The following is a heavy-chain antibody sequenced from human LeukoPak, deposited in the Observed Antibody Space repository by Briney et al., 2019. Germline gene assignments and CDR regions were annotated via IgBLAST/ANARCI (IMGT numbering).Heavy chain of an antibody. J-gene: IGHJ6*02. CDR3: AKHMRATNTYSFFGLDV. CDR2: INWNGGGT. CDR1: GFTFKDYG. V-gene: IGHV3-9*01. D-gene: IGHD1-26*01. Sequence: GGSLRLSCAATGFTFKDYGMHWVRQPPGKGLEWVSSINWNGGGTDYADSVKGRFTISRDNAKNSLYLQLCSLRPEDTALYYCAKHMRATNTYSFFGLDVWGQGTTVTVSS.